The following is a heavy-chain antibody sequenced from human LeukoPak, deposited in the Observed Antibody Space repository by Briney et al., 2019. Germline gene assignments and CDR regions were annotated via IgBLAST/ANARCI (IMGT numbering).Heavy chain of an antibody. CDR1: GFTVSSNY. D-gene: IGHD3-9*01. Sequence: GGSLRLSCAASGFTVSSNYMSWVRQAPGKGLEWVSGISWNSGSIGYADSVKGRFTISRDNAKNSLYLQMNSLRAEDTALYYCAKDMYYDILTGPFDPWGQGTLVTVSS. J-gene: IGHJ5*02. V-gene: IGHV3-9*01. CDR2: ISWNSGSI. CDR3: AKDMYYDILTGPFDP.